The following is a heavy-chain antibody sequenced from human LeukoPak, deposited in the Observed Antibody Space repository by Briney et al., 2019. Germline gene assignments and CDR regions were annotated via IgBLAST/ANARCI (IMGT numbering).Heavy chain of an antibody. CDR1: SGSFSGYY. D-gene: IGHD1-26*01. CDR3: ARGVVGANFHWFDP. J-gene: IGHJ5*02. V-gene: IGHV4-34*01. CDR2: FNHNWGA. Sequence: PSETLSLTCAVYSGSFSGYYWTWFRQPPGKGLEWIGEFNHNWGAKYNPSLQSRVTMSVDTSKNQFSLKLSSVTAADTAVYYCARGVVGANFHWFDPWGQGTLVTVSS.